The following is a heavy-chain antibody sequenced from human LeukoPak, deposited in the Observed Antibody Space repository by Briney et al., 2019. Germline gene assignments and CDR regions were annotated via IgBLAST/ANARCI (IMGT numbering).Heavy chain of an antibody. CDR1: GGSISNSCYC. Sequence: PSETLFLTCTVSGGSISNSCYCCGWVRQPPGKGLEWIGSMYSSGKTYYNPSLRSRVTLSVDTAKNQFSLRLSSLTARDAAVYYCARHPWSETTYGLDYWGQGSLVAVSS. V-gene: IGHV4-39*01. CDR2: MYSSGKT. CDR3: ARHPWSETTYGLDY. D-gene: IGHD1-14*01. J-gene: IGHJ4*02.